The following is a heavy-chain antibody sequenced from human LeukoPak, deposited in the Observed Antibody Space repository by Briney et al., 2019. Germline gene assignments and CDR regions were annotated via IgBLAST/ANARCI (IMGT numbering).Heavy chain of an antibody. CDR3: ARVLGSSLNLYYYYYMDV. Sequence: GGSLRLSCAASGFTFSSYSMNWVRQAPGKGLEWVSCISSSSSYIYYADSVKGRFTISRDNAKNLLYLQMNSLRAEDTAVYYCARVLGSSLNLYYYYYMDVWGKGTTVTVSS. CDR2: ISSSSSYI. V-gene: IGHV3-21*01. J-gene: IGHJ6*03. D-gene: IGHD6-13*01. CDR1: GFTFSSYS.